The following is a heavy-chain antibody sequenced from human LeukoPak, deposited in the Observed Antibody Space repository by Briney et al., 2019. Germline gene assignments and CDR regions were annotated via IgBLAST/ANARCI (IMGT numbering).Heavy chain of an antibody. CDR2: INSDGSST. CDR3: ARELGSDGMDV. D-gene: IGHD3-16*01. CDR1: GFTFSSYW. J-gene: IGHJ6*02. V-gene: IGHV3-74*01. Sequence: GGSLRLSCAASGFTFSSYWMHWVRQAPGKGLVWVSRINSDGSSTSYADSVKGRFTISRDNSKNTLYLQMNSLRAEDTAVYYCARELGSDGMDVWGQGTTVTVSS.